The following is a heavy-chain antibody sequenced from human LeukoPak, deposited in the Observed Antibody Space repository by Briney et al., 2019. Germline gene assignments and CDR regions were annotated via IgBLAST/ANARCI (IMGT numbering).Heavy chain of an antibody. V-gene: IGHV4-34*01. CDR2: INHSGST. CDR3: ARGADKWELLTDY. D-gene: IGHD1-26*01. Sequence: SETLSLTCAVYGGSFSGYYWSWIRQPPGKGLEWIGEINHSGSTNYNPSLKSRVTISLDTSKSQFSLKLSAVTAADTAVYYCARGADKWELLTDYWGQGTLVTVSS. CDR1: GGSFSGYY. J-gene: IGHJ4*02.